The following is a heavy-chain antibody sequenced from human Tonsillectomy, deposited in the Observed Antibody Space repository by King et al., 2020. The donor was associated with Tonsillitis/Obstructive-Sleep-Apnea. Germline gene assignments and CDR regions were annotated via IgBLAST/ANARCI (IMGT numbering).Heavy chain of an antibody. CDR1: VFSMRNSS. J-gene: IGHJ4*01. CDR2: FKSKINGDTT. CDR3: TTGDY. Sequence: VQLVESGGGWLNPWGSLILSCAASVFSMRNSSVTWVLQTPGKGLDCVGRFKSKINGDTTDYAEPVKGIFTSSRDDSKDTVYLQMNSMKTEDTAVYYCTTGDYWGHGTLVTVSS. V-gene: IGHV3-15*01.